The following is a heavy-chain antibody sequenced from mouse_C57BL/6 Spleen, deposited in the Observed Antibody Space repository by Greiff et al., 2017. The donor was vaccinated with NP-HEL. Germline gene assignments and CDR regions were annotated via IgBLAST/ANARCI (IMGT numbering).Heavy chain of an antibody. J-gene: IGHJ4*01. Sequence: VQLQQSGAELARPGASVKLSCKASGYTFTSYGISWVKQRTGQGLEWIGEIYPRSGNTYYNEKFKGKATLTADKSSSTAYMELRSLTSEDSAVYFCAREGNIYYDYDAYAMDYWGQGTSVTVSS. V-gene: IGHV1-81*01. D-gene: IGHD2-4*01. CDR2: IYPRSGNT. CDR3: AREGNIYYDYDAYAMDY. CDR1: GYTFTSYG.